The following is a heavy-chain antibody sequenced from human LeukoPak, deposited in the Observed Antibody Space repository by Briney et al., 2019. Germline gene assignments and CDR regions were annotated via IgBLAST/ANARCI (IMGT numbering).Heavy chain of an antibody. J-gene: IGHJ5*02. V-gene: IGHV1-69*01. CDR3: AREALDEIVVVPAAIMGNWFDP. CDR2: IIPIFGTA. D-gene: IGHD2-2*02. Sequence: EASVKVSCKASGGTFSSYAISWVRQAPGQGLEWMGGIIPIFGTANYAQKFQGRVTITADESTSTAYMELNSLRSEDTAVYYCAREALDEIVVVPAAIMGNWFDPWGQGTLVTVSS. CDR1: GGTFSSYA.